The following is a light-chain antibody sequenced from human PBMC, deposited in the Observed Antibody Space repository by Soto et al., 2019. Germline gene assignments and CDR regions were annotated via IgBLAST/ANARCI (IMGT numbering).Light chain of an antibody. V-gene: IGKV1-5*03. CDR1: QSISDS. CDR3: QQYNGYWT. Sequence: DIQMTQSASILSASVGDRVTITCRASQSISDSLAWYQQKPGKAPKLLIYEASSLKSGVPSRFSGSRSGTEYTLTISSLQPDDFATYYCQQYNGYWTFGQGTKVEIK. CDR2: EAS. J-gene: IGKJ1*01.